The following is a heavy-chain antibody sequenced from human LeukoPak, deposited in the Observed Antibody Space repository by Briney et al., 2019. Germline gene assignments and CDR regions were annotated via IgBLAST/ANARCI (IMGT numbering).Heavy chain of an antibody. CDR1: GGTFSSYA. V-gene: IGHV1-69*06. CDR2: IIPIFGTA. J-gene: IGHJ4*02. D-gene: IGHD4-17*01. CDR3: ARDLLVYGEEQSGY. Sequence: SVKVSCKASGGTFSSYAISWVRQAPGQGLEWMGGIIPIFGTANYAQKFQGRVTITADKSTSTAYMELSSLRSEDTAVYYCARDLLVYGEEQSGYWGQGTLVTVSS.